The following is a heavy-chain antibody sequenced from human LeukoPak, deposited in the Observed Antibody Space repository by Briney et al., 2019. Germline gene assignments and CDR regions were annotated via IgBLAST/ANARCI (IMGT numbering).Heavy chain of an antibody. Sequence: SETLSLTCAVSGVSMSSDNWWSWVRQPPGKGLEWIGEIHESGSTNYNPSLKSRVTISVDKSKDQFSLKLSSVTAADTAVYYCARHEGFSQKDWGQGAQVTVS. CDR1: GVSMSSDNW. J-gene: IGHJ4*02. CDR2: IHESGST. CDR3: ARHEGFSQKD. V-gene: IGHV4-4*02.